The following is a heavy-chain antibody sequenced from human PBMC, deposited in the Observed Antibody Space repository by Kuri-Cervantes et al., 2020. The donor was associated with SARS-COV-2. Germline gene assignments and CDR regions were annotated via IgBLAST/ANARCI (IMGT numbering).Heavy chain of an antibody. D-gene: IGHD3/OR15-3a*01. Sequence: GSLRLSCAVYGVSFSGYYWSWIRQPPGKGLEWIGEINHSGSTNYNPSLKSRVTISVDTSKNQFSLKLSSVTAADTAVYYCAREQGPMRTFDYWGQGTLVTVSS. V-gene: IGHV4-34*01. J-gene: IGHJ4*02. CDR1: GVSFSGYY. CDR2: INHSGST. CDR3: AREQGPMRTFDY.